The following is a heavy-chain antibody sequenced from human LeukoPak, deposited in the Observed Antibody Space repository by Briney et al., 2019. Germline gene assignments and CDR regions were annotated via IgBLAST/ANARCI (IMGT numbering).Heavy chain of an antibody. CDR1: GFTFSNFD. Sequence: GESLGLSCAASGFTFSNFDMDWVRQAPGKGLEWVSYISSSGSPNYYADSVRGRFTISRDNAENSLYLQMNSLRAEDTAVYYCARDGNYGGNFGALDYWGQGTLVTVSS. CDR2: ISSSGSPN. J-gene: IGHJ4*02. D-gene: IGHD4-23*01. CDR3: ARDGNYGGNFGALDY. V-gene: IGHV3-48*03.